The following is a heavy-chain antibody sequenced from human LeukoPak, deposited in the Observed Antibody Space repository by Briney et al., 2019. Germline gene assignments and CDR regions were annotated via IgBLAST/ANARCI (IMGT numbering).Heavy chain of an antibody. V-gene: IGHV4-39*01. D-gene: IGHD3-9*01. CDR3: ARYDILTGYAFDY. CDR1: GGSISSSSYD. Sequence: PSETLSLTCTVSGGSISSSSYDWGWIRQPPGKGLEWIGSIYYSGSTYYHPSLKSRVTISVDTSKNQFSLKLSSVTAADTAVYYCARYDILTGYAFDYWGQGTPVTVSS. CDR2: IYYSGST. J-gene: IGHJ4*02.